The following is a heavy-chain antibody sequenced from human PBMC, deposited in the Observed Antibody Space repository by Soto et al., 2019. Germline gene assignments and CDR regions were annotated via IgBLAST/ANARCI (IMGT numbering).Heavy chain of an antibody. CDR3: ARGRTVSSIGPLLV. CDR2: VSPKSGKT. CDR1: CYNFFDYG. D-gene: IGHD1-1*01. V-gene: IGHV1-18*01. Sequence: QIQLVQSGAEVKKPGASVKVSCKASCYNFFDYGVSWVRQAPGQGLEWMGWVSPKSGKTDYARKVQGRVTMTTDISTSTAYMELRGLIADDTGVYYCARGRTVSSIGPLLVWGQGTLVSVSS. J-gene: IGHJ1*01.